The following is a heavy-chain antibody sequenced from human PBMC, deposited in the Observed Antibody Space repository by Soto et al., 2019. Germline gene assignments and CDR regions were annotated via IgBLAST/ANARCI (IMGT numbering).Heavy chain of an antibody. V-gene: IGHV4-30-2*01. Sequence: QLQLQESGSGLVKPSQTLSLTCAVSGGSIRSGTYTWNWIRQPPGKGLEWIGYTYQSGSTFYSASLKGRVTITVDRSKNQFSLKLSSVTAADTAVYYCARDVVVRGAMGWFDPWGQGTLVTVSS. J-gene: IGHJ5*02. CDR1: GGSIRSGTYT. CDR3: ARDVVVRGAMGWFDP. CDR2: TYQSGST. D-gene: IGHD3-10*01.